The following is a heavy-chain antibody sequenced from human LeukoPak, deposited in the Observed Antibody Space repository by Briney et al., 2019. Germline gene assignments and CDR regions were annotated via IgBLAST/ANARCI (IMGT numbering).Heavy chain of an antibody. Sequence: ASVKGFCKASGYTFIDYYMHWVRQAPGQGLEWIGWISPNSGGTKYVQKFQGRVTMTRDTSITTVYMELSGLSFDDTAVYYCARGGGRYSVEDCGQGTLVIVSS. J-gene: IGHJ4*02. CDR2: ISPNSGGT. V-gene: IGHV1-2*02. CDR1: GYTFIDYY. CDR3: ARGGGRYSVED. D-gene: IGHD2-15*01.